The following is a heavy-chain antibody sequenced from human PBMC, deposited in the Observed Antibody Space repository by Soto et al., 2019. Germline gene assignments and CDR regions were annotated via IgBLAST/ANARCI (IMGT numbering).Heavy chain of an antibody. D-gene: IGHD6-19*01. CDR3: AKDGTRNSPLCGWVDY. CDR2: IGGVDEST. Sequence: PGGSLRLSCAASGFTLSSYAMSWVRQAPGKGLEWVSVIGGVDESTYYAASVKGRFTISRDNSKNTLYLQMNSLRVEDTAIYYCAKDGTRNSPLCGWVDYWGQGTLVTVSS. J-gene: IGHJ4*02. CDR1: GFTLSSYA. V-gene: IGHV3-23*01.